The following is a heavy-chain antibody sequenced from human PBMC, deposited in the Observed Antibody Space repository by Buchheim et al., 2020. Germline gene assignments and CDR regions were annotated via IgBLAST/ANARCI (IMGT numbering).Heavy chain of an antibody. J-gene: IGHJ4*02. V-gene: IGHV1-46*01. D-gene: IGHD1-7*01. CDR2: INPSGGST. Sequence: QVQLVQSGAEVKKPGASVKVSCKASGYTFTSYYMHWVRQAPGQGLEWMGIINPSGGSTSYAQTFQGRVTMTRDTSTSTVYMELSSLRSEDTAVYYCARDLESYNWNYLLPTFDYWGQGTL. CDR1: GYTFTSYY. CDR3: ARDLESYNWNYLLPTFDY.